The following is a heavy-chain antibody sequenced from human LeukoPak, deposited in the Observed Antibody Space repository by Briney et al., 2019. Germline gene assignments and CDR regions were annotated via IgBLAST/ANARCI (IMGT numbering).Heavy chain of an antibody. J-gene: IGHJ1*01. CDR1: GGSISSSSYY. CDR3: ARTESSSGWYSGPAEYFQH. D-gene: IGHD6-19*01. Sequence: PSGTLSLTCTVSGGSISSSSYYWGWIRQPPGKGLEWIGSIYYSGSTYYNPSLKSRVTISVDTSKNQFSLKLSSVTAADTAVYYCARTESSSGWYSGPAEYFQHWGQGTLVTVSS. CDR2: IYYSGST. V-gene: IGHV4-39*07.